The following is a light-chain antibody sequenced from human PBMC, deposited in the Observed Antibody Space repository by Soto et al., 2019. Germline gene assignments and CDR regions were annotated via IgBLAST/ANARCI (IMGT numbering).Light chain of an antibody. J-gene: IGKJ1*01. CDR1: QSVSTS. CDR2: DAS. V-gene: IGKV3-11*01. Sequence: IVLTQSPVTLALSPGERAVLSCRASQSVSTSLAWYQHKPGQAPRLFIYDASKRAPGIPARFSGSGSGTDFTLTISSLEPEVFAVYYCQVRDVWPSFGQGTKVEI. CDR3: QVRDVWPS.